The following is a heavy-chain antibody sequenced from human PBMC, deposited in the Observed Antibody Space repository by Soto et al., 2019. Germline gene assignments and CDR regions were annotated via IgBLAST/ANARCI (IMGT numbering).Heavy chain of an antibody. D-gene: IGHD1-26*01. V-gene: IGHV4-31*03. CDR3: AGEGGGGVDC. J-gene: IGHJ4*02. CDR1: GGSISSRTSY. Sequence: QVQLQESGPGLVKPSQTLSLTCTVSGGSISSRTSYWSWIRQHPGKGLEWIGYIYYGGDSFYNPSLKSRVTIEIDTSENHFSLKLNSVTAADPAVYFCAGEGGGGVDCWGQGTLVTVAS. CDR2: IYYGGDS.